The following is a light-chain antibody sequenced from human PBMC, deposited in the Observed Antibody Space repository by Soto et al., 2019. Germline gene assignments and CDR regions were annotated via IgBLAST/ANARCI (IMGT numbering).Light chain of an antibody. Sequence: ALTQPASVSGSPGQSITISCTGTSSDVGGYNYVSWYQQHPGKAPKPMIYEVINRPSGVSNRFSGSKSGNTASLTISGLQAEDEADYYCGSYTSASTLVFGTGTKVTVL. V-gene: IGLV2-14*01. CDR1: SSDVGGYNY. CDR2: EVI. J-gene: IGLJ1*01. CDR3: GSYTSASTLV.